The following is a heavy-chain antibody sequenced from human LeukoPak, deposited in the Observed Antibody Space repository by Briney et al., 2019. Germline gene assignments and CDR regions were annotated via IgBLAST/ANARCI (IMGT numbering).Heavy chain of an antibody. D-gene: IGHD3-22*01. J-gene: IGHJ4*02. Sequence: SQTLSLTCTVSGGSISSGSYYWSWIRQPAGKGLEWIGRIYTSGSTNYNPSLKSRVTISVDTSKNQFSLKLSSVTAADTAVYYCARDRGYIYYDSSGYYYLDYWGQGTLVTVSS. CDR2: IYTSGST. CDR1: GGSISSGSYY. V-gene: IGHV4-61*02. CDR3: ARDRGYIYYDSSGYYYLDY.